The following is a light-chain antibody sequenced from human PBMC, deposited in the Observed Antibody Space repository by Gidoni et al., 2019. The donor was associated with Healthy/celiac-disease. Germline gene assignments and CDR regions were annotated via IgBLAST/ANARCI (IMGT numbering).Light chain of an antibody. J-gene: IGKJ1*01. CDR1: QSVSSSY. V-gene: IGKV3-20*01. Sequence: EIVFTQSPGTLSLSPGERATLSCRASQSVSSSYLAWYQQKPGQAPRLLIYGASSRATGIPDRFSGSGSGTDFTLTISRLDLEDLAVYYCQQYGSSPWTFGQGTKVEIK. CDR3: QQYGSSPWT. CDR2: GAS.